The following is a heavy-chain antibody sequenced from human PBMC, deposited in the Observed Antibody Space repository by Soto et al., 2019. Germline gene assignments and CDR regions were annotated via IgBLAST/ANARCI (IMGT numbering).Heavy chain of an antibody. CDR3: ARSYGYCSSTSCYNWFDP. CDR2: IIPIFGTA. Sequence: QVQLVQSGAEVKKPGSSVKVSCKASGGTFSSYAISWVRQAPGQGLEWMGGIIPIFGTANYAQKFQGRVTITADESTSTAYMELISLRSEDTAVYYCARSYGYCSSTSCYNWFDPWGQGTLVTVSS. J-gene: IGHJ5*02. D-gene: IGHD2-2*01. CDR1: GGTFSSYA. V-gene: IGHV1-69*01.